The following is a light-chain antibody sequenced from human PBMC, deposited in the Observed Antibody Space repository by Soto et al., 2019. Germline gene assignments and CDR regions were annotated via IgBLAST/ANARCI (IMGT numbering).Light chain of an antibody. J-gene: IGKJ5*01. CDR1: QSASTN. V-gene: IGKV3-15*01. CDR2: GAS. CDR3: QQSNKWPIT. Sequence: IVMTQSPATLSVSAGQGATLSCRASQSASTNLAWYQQKPGQAPRLLIYGASTRATGTPARFSGSVSGTEGTLTISSLQHEDCAVYDCQQSNKWPITFGQGTRLEIK.